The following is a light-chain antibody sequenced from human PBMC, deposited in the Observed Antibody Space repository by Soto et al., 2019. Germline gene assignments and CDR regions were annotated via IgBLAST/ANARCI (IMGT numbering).Light chain of an antibody. CDR1: KSDIGVYDF. V-gene: IGLV2-8*01. CDR2: EVV. Sequence: QSVLTQPPSASGSPGQSVTNSCTGTKSDIGVYDFVSWYQHHPGKAPRLIIYEVVQRPSGVPDRFSGSKSGNTASLTVSGLQAADEADYFCKSYAGSNTYVFGSGTKAPS. J-gene: IGLJ1*01. CDR3: KSYAGSNTYV.